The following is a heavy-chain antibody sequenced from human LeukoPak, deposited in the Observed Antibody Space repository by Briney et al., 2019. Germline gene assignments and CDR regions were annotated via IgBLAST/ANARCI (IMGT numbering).Heavy chain of an antibody. Sequence: ASVKLSCKASGGTFSSYAISWVRQAPGQGLEWMGGIIPIFGTANYAQKFQGRVTITADESTSTAYMELSSLRSEDTAVYYCARDTYSYASSPPGPLDYWGQGTLVTVSS. V-gene: IGHV1-69*13. CDR2: IIPIFGTA. CDR1: GGTFSSYA. CDR3: ARDTYSYASSPPGPLDY. J-gene: IGHJ4*02. D-gene: IGHD3-22*01.